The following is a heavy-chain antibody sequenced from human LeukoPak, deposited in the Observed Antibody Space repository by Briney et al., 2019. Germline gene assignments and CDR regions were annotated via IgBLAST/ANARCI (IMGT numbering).Heavy chain of an antibody. Sequence: GGSLRLSCAASGFTFSTYWMHWVRQAPGKGLVWVSRINSDGSRTTYADSVKGRFTISRDNAKNTLYLQMNSLITEDTAVYYCARPDTQYSSGLDGFDIWGQGTMVTVSS. CDR3: ARPDTQYSSGLDGFDI. J-gene: IGHJ3*02. CDR2: INSDGSRT. CDR1: GFTFSTYW. V-gene: IGHV3-74*01. D-gene: IGHD6-19*01.